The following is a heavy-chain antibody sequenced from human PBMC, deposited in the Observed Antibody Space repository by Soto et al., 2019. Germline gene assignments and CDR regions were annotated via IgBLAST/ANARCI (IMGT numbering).Heavy chain of an antibody. J-gene: IGHJ6*02. Sequence: QVQLQESGPGLVKPSQTLSLTCTVSGGSISSGGYYWSWIRQHPGKGLEWIGYIYYSGSTYYNPSLKSRVTISVGTSKNQFSLKLSSVTAADTAVYYCARDLRVVVVAATQYYYYYYGMDVWGQGTTVTVSS. CDR1: GGSISSGGYY. CDR2: IYYSGST. D-gene: IGHD2-15*01. CDR3: ARDLRVVVVAATQYYYYYYGMDV. V-gene: IGHV4-31*03.